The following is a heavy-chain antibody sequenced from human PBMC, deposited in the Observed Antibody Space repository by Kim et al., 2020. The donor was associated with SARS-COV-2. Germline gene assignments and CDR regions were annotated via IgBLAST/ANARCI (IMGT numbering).Heavy chain of an antibody. Sequence: AQKLQGRVTMTTDTSTSTAYMELRSLRSDDTAVYYCARDLGHFDWLSDDYWGQGTLVTVSS. CDR3: ARDLGHFDWLSDDY. J-gene: IGHJ4*02. V-gene: IGHV1-18*01. D-gene: IGHD3-9*01.